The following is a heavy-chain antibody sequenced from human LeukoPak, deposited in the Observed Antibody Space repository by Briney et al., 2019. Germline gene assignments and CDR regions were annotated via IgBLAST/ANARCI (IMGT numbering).Heavy chain of an antibody. J-gene: IGHJ5*02. V-gene: IGHV1-69*05. CDR1: GGTFSSYA. D-gene: IGHD6-13*01. CDR2: IIPIFGTA. CDR3: ARGTAAAGDNWFDP. Sequence: SVKVSCKAPGGTFSSYAISWVRQAPGQGLEWMGGIIPIFGTANYAQKFQGRVTITTDESTSTAYMELSSLRSEDTAVYYCARGTAAAGDNWFDPWGQGTLVTVSS.